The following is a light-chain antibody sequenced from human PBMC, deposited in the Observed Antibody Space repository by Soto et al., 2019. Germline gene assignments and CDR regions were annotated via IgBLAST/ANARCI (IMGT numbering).Light chain of an antibody. V-gene: IGKV2-28*01. CDR3: LQTLQTPYT. Sequence: DIVMTQSPLSLPVTPGEAASISCRSSQSLLHSNGNNNLDWYLQKPGQSPQLLIYLGSNRASGVPDRFSGSGSGTDYTLKISRVEAEDVGDYYCLQTLQTPYTFGQGTKLEIK. J-gene: IGKJ2*01. CDR1: QSLLHSNGNNN. CDR2: LGS.